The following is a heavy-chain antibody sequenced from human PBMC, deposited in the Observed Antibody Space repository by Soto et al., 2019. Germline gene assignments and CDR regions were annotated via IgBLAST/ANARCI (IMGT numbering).Heavy chain of an antibody. V-gene: IGHV4-30-4*01. D-gene: IGHD2-15*01. CDR1: GESISSGDHY. Sequence: KLPETLSLTCTVSGESISSGDHYWSWVRQSPGEGLEWIGFIYYSGNTYYNPSLKSRVSMSVDTSNNQFSLKLNSVTAADTAVYYCARDAGYCNSVSCYPYNMDVWGQGTTVTVSS. CDR3: ARDAGYCNSVSCYPYNMDV. J-gene: IGHJ6*02. CDR2: IYYSGNT.